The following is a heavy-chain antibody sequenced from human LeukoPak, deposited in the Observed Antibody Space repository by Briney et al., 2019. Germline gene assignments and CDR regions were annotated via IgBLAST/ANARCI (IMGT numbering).Heavy chain of an antibody. CDR1: GFTFSSYA. J-gene: IGHJ4*02. D-gene: IGHD1-26*01. Sequence: GGSLRLSCAASGFTFSSYALSWVRQAPAKGLEWVSAISDSGGTTYYADSVKGRFSISRDKSKNTLYLQLNSLRAEDTAVYYCAKDFLSGSYHTVDYWGQGTLVTVSS. CDR2: ISDSGGTT. V-gene: IGHV3-23*01. CDR3: AKDFLSGSYHTVDY.